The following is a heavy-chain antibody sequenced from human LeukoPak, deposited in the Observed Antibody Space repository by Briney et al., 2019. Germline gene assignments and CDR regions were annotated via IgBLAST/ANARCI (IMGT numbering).Heavy chain of an antibody. D-gene: IGHD1-26*01. J-gene: IGHJ6*02. CDR1: GFTFSSYA. V-gene: IGHV3-23*01. Sequence: GGSLRLSCAASGFTFSSYAMSWVRQAPGKGPEWVSAISNSGGSTYYADSVKGRFTISRDNSKNTLYLQMNSLRAEDTAVYYCAKSSGSYYYYDGMDVWGLGTTVTVSS. CDR2: ISNSGGST. CDR3: AKSSGSYYYYDGMDV.